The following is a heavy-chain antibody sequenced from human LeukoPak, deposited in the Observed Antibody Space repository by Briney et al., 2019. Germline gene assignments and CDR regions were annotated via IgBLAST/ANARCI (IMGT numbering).Heavy chain of an antibody. CDR3: ARDRGYYDSSGGY. J-gene: IGHJ4*02. Sequence: GASVKVSCKASGYTFTGYYMHWVRQAPGQGLEWMGWINPNSGGTNYAQKFQGRVTMTRDTSISTAYMELSRLRSDDTAVYYCARDRGYYDSSGGYWGQGTLVTVSS. D-gene: IGHD3-22*01. V-gene: IGHV1-2*02. CDR1: GYTFTGYY. CDR2: INPNSGGT.